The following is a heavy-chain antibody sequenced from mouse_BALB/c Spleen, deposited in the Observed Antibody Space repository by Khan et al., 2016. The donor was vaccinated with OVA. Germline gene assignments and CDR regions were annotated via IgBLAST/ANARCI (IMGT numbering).Heavy chain of an antibody. D-gene: IGHD1-1*01. CDR2: IAPGSGST. CDR1: GYTFTSYW. V-gene: IGHV1S41*01. J-gene: IGHJ4*01. CDR3: ARENYCGRTCYAMDY. Sequence: DLVKPGASVKLSCKASGYTFTSYWINWIKQRPGKGLEWIGRIAPGSGSTHNNEMFKGKATLTVDTSSSTAYIQLSSLSYEDSAVYICARENYCGRTCYAMDYWGQGTSVTVSS.